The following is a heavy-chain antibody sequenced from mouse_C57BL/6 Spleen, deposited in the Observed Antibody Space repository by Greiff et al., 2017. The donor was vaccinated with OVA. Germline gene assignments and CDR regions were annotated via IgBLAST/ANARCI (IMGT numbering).Heavy chain of an antibody. CDR3: TVITTVVATFDY. D-gene: IGHD1-1*01. V-gene: IGHV6-3*01. Sequence: EVKLVESGGGLVQPGGSMKLSCVASGFTFSNYWMNWVRQSPEKGLEWVAQIRLKSDNYATHYAESVKGRFTISRDDSKSSVYLQMNNLRAEDTGIYYCTVITTVVATFDYWGQGTTLTVSS. CDR1: GFTFSNYW. CDR2: IRLKSDNYAT. J-gene: IGHJ2*01.